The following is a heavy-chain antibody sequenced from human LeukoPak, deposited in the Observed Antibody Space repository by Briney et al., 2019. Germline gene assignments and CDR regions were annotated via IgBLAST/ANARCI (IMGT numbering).Heavy chain of an antibody. CDR3: ARGPNYPRRRYFDY. J-gene: IGHJ4*02. D-gene: IGHD1-7*01. CDR2: INHSGST. Sequence: SETLSLTCAVYGGSFSGYYWSWIRQPPGKGLEWIGEINHSGSTNYNPSLKSRVTISVDTSKNQFSLKLSSVTAADTAVYYCARGPNYPRRRYFDYWGQGTLVTVSS. CDR1: GGSFSGYY. V-gene: IGHV4-34*01.